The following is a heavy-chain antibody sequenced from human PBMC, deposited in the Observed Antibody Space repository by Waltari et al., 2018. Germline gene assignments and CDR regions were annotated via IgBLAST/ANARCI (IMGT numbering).Heavy chain of an antibody. J-gene: IGHJ4*02. D-gene: IGHD2-21*01. CDR2: IKNKDDGGAP. V-gene: IGHV3-15*01. CDR3: VREGFYYGETYYLYPTFYDH. Sequence: EEQLVESGGGLVQPGDSLRLSCVASGFRFRNYWLSWVRQAPGKGLEWVGLIKNKDDGGAPTYAESVKDRFSLSRDDSKNTVYLQMNSLKGEDTAVYYCVREGFYYGETYYLYPTFYDHWGRGVLVTVSS. CDR1: GFRFRNYW.